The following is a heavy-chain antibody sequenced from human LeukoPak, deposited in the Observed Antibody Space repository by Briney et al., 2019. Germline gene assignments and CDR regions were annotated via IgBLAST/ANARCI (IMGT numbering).Heavy chain of an antibody. CDR3: ARDASPLTMVRGVMDY. J-gene: IGHJ4*02. CDR2: IIPILGIA. Sequence: ASVKVSCKTSGGTFSSYAISWVRQAPGQGLEWMGRIIPILGIANYAQKFQGRVTITADKSTSTAYMELSSLRSEDTAVYYCARDASPLTMVRGVMDYWGQGTLVTVSS. D-gene: IGHD3-10*01. V-gene: IGHV1-69*04. CDR1: GGTFSSYA.